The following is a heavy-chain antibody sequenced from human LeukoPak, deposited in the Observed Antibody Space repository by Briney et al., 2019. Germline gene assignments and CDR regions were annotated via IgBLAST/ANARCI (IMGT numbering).Heavy chain of an antibody. J-gene: IGHJ6*03. CDR1: GYTFTSYD. V-gene: IGHV1-8*03. D-gene: IGHD1-26*01. CDR2: MNPNSGNT. Sequence: ASVKVSCKASGYTFTSYDINWVRQATGQGLEWMGWMNPNSGNTGYAQKFQGRVTITRNTSISTAYMELSSLRAEDTAVYYCARDQDSGSYSYYYYMDVWGKGTTVTVSS. CDR3: ARDQDSGSYSYYYYMDV.